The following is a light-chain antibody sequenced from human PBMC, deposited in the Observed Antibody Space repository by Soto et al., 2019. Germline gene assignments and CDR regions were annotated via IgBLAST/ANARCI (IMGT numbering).Light chain of an antibody. CDR3: QQGYSTPYT. V-gene: IGKV1-39*01. CDR1: RTLSTY. Sequence: DIQMTQSPSSLSASVGDRVTITCRANRTLSTYLNWYQQNPGKAPNLLIFGASRLQSGVPSRFSGSGSGTDFTLTISSLQPEDFATYYCQQGYSTPYTFGQGTKLEIK. J-gene: IGKJ2*01. CDR2: GAS.